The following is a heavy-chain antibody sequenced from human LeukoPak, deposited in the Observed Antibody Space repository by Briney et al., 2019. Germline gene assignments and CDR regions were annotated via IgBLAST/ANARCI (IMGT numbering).Heavy chain of an antibody. CDR1: GYTFTRYY. CDR2: IIPGGGST. V-gene: IGHV1-46*01. D-gene: IGHD3-9*01. J-gene: IGHJ4*02. CDR3: ARGSRYHDWLSPLDS. Sequence: ASVKVSCKASGYTFTRYYMSWVRQAPGQGLEWMGIIIPGGGSTSYAQKFQGRLTMTRDMSTSTVYMELSSLRSEDTAVFYCARGSRYHDWLSPLDSWGQGTLVTVSS.